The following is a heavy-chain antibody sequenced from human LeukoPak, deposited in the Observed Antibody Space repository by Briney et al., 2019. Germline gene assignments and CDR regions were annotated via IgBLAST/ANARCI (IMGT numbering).Heavy chain of an antibody. CDR2: ISYDGSNN. CDR3: AKLAAVGDY. J-gene: IGHJ4*02. V-gene: IGHV3-30*18. D-gene: IGHD6-13*01. Sequence: PGRSLRLSFAASGFTFSSYAMHWVRQAPAKGLEWVAVISYDGSNNYYADSVKDRLTISSDNSKNPLYLQMNSPRAEDTAVYYCAKLAAVGDYWGQGRLVTVSS. CDR1: GFTFSSYA.